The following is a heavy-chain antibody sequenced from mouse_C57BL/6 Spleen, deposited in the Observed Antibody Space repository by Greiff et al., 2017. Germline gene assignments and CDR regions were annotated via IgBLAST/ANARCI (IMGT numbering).Heavy chain of an antibody. J-gene: IGHJ2*01. CDR2: IYPGDGDT. CDR1: GYAFSSSW. D-gene: IGHD1-1*01. V-gene: IGHV1-82*01. CDR3: ARENYYGSSYDD. Sequence: QVQLQQSGPELVKPGASVKISCKASGYAFSSSWMNWVKQRPGKGLEWIGRIYPGDGDTNYNGKFKGKATLTADKSSSTAYMQLSSLTSEDSAVYFCARENYYGSSYDDRGKGTTLTVSS.